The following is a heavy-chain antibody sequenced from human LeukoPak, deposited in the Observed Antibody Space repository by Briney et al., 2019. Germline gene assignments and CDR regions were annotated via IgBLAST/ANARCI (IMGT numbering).Heavy chain of an antibody. D-gene: IGHD6-19*01. Sequence: GGSLRLSCAASGFTFSSYEMNWVRQAPGKGLEWVSYISSSGSTIYYADSVKGRFTISRDNAKNSLYLQMNSLRAEDTAAYYCVSTFSSGWYYFDYWGQGTLVTVSS. CDR1: GFTFSSYE. J-gene: IGHJ4*02. V-gene: IGHV3-48*03. CDR2: ISSSGSTI. CDR3: VSTFSSGWYYFDY.